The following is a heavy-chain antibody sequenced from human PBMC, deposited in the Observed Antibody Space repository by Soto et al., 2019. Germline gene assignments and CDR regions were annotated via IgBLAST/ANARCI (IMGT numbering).Heavy chain of an antibody. D-gene: IGHD1-26*01. CDR2: IIDSGGST. V-gene: IGHV3-23*01. J-gene: IGHJ6*02. Sequence: GGSLRLSCAASGVTFSRYSMNWVLQATGKGLEWVSDIIDSGGSTYYADAVKGRFNISRDNSKSTLYLQMNSLRAEDTAVYYCGKGRSYYYYYGVDVWGQGTTVTVSS. CDR1: GVTFSRYS. CDR3: GKGRSYYYYYGVDV.